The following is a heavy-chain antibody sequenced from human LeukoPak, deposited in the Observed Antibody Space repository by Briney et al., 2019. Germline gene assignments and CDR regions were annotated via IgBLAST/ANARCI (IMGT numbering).Heavy chain of an antibody. CDR2: ISGSGGST. J-gene: IGHJ4*02. Sequence: GGSLRLSCAASGFTFSSYAMSWVRQAPGKGLEWVSAISGSGGSTYYADSVKGRFTISRDNAKNSLYLQMNSLRAEDTAVYYCARDYYDSSGQIDYWGQGTLVTVSS. D-gene: IGHD3-22*01. CDR3: ARDYYDSSGQIDY. CDR1: GFTFSSYA. V-gene: IGHV3-23*01.